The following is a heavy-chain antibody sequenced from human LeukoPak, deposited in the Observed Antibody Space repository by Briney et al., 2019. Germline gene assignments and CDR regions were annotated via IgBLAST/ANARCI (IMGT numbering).Heavy chain of an antibody. CDR1: GFTFGDYA. V-gene: IGHV3-49*04. CDR3: TRGANSFDY. J-gene: IGHJ4*02. CDR2: IRSKAYGGTT. Sequence: GGSLRLSCTASGFTFGDYAMSWVRQAPGKGLEWVGFIRSKAYGGTTEYAASVKGRFTISRDDSKSIAYLQMNGLKTEDTAVYYCTRGANSFDYWGQGTLVTVSS.